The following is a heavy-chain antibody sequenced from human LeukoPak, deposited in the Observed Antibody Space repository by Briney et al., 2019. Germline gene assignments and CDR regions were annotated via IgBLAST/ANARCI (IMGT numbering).Heavy chain of an antibody. CDR2: IYHSGST. J-gene: IGHJ4*02. Sequence: SETLSLTCAVSGGSISSSNWWSWVRQPPGKGLEWIGEIYHSGSTNYNPSLKSRVTISVDTSKNQFSLKLSSVTAADTAVYYCARRGLQLWLRRFDYWGQGTLVTVSS. V-gene: IGHV4-4*02. D-gene: IGHD5-18*01. CDR3: ARRGLQLWLRRFDY. CDR1: GGSISSSNW.